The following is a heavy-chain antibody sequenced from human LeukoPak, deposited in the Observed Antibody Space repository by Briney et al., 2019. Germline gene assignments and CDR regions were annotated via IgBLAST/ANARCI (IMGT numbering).Heavy chain of an antibody. CDR1: GYTFISYG. J-gene: IGHJ4*02. CDR3: ASLEPGYYFDY. CDR2: ISAYNGNT. V-gene: IGHV1-18*01. D-gene: IGHD5-24*01. Sequence: ASVKVSCKASGYTFISYGISWVRQAPGQGLEWMGWISAYNGNTNYAQKLQGRVTMTTDTSTGTAYMELRSLRSDDTAVYYCASLEPGYYFDYWGQGTLVTVSS.